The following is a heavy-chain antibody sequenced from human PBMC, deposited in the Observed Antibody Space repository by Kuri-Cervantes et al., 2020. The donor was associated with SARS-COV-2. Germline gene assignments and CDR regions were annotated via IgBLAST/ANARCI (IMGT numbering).Heavy chain of an antibody. CDR1: GFTFSDYY. Sequence: GESLKISCAASGFTFSDYYMSWIRQAPGKGLEWVSYISSSGSTIYYADSVKGRFTISRDNSKNTLYLQMNSLRAEDTAVYYCAKDPYSSGPEGWFDPWGQGTLVTVSS. CDR3: AKDPYSSGPEGWFDP. CDR2: ISSSGSTI. V-gene: IGHV3-11*04. D-gene: IGHD6-19*01. J-gene: IGHJ5*02.